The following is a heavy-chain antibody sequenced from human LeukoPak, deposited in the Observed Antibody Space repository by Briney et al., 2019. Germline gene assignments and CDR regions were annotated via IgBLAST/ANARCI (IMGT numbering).Heavy chain of an antibody. CDR3: ARVPRPGSFDY. CDR1: GGSISSGGYY. V-gene: IGHV4-30-2*01. D-gene: IGHD1-26*01. CDR2: IYHSGST. J-gene: IGHJ4*02. Sequence: SETLSLTCTVSGGSISSGGYYWSWIRQPPGKGLEWIGYIYHSGSTYYNPSLKSRVTISVDRSKNQFSLKLSSVTAADTAVYYCARVPRPGSFDYWGQGTLVTVSS.